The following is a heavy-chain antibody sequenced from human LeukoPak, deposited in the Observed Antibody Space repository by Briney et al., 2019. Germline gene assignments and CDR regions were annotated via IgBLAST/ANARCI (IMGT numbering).Heavy chain of an antibody. D-gene: IGHD3-3*01. CDR3: ARQEGYDFWSGYHPYYMDV. Sequence: PSETLSLTCAVYGGSFSGYYWSWIRQPPGKGLEWIGEINHSGSTNYNPSLKSRVTISVDTSKNQFSLKLSSVTAADTAVYYCARQEGYDFWSGYHPYYMDVWGKGTTVTVSS. CDR1: GGSFSGYY. CDR2: INHSGST. V-gene: IGHV4-34*01. J-gene: IGHJ6*03.